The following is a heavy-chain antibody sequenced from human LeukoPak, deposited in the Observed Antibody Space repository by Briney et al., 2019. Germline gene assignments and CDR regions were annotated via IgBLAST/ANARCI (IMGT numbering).Heavy chain of an antibody. V-gene: IGHV3-23*01. CDR1: GFTFSNYS. CDR3: AKDKGAHYDILTGLPAFDI. D-gene: IGHD3-9*01. Sequence: GGSLRLSCAASGFTFSNYSMSWVRQAPGKGLEWVSGISGRDGSTYFADSVKGRFTISRDKSKNTVNVQMNSLRAEDTAVYYCAKDKGAHYDILTGLPAFDIWGQGTMVTVSS. J-gene: IGHJ3*02. CDR2: ISGRDGST.